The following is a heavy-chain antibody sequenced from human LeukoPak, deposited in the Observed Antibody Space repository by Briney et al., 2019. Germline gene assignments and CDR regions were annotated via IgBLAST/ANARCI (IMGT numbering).Heavy chain of an antibody. D-gene: IGHD2-15*01. J-gene: IGHJ4*02. CDR1: GFAFSSYG. CDR3: ARDIIRGYLDQ. V-gene: IGHV3-33*01. Sequence: GGSLRLSCAASGFAFSSYGMHWVRQAPGKGLEWVTLIWYDRSNKYYADSVKGRFTISRDNAKNSLDLQMHSLRVDDTAVYYCARDIIRGYLDQWGQGTLVTVSS. CDR2: IWYDRSNK.